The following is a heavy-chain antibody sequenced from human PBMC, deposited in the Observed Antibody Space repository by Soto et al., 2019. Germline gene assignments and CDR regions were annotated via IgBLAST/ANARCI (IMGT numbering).Heavy chain of an antibody. CDR2: INPNSGGT. CDR3: ARAPYYYYSSGYLKGYFYL. J-gene: IGHJ2*01. Sequence: ASVKVSCKASGYTFTGYYMHWVRQAPGQGLEWMGWINPNSGGTNYAQKFQGRVTMTRDTSISTAYMELSRLRSDGTAVYYCARAPYYYYSSGYLKGYFYLWGRGTLVTVSS. V-gene: IGHV1-2*02. D-gene: IGHD3-22*01. CDR1: GYTFTGYY.